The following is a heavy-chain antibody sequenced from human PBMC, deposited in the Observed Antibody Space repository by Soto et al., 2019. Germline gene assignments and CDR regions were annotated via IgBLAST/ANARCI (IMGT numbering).Heavy chain of an antibody. V-gene: IGHV4-59*01. CDR2: IYYSGST. CDR3: ARAGGPTNNGMDV. J-gene: IGHJ6*02. CDR1: GGSISSYY. Sequence: PSETLSLTCTVSGGSISSYYWSWIRQPPGKGLEWIGYIYYSGSTNYNPSLKSRVTISVDTSKNQFSLKLSSVTAADTAVCYCARAGGPTNNGMDVWGQGTTVTVSS. D-gene: IGHD3-16*01.